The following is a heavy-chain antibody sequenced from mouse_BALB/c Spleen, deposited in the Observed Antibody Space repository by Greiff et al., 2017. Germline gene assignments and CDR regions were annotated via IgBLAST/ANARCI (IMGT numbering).Heavy chain of an antibody. CDR3: ARHLFTTATAWFAY. J-gene: IGHJ3*01. Sequence: EVKLVESGGGLVKPGGSLKLSCAASGFAFSSYDMSWVRQTPEKRLEWVAYISSGGGSTYYPDTVKGRFTISRDNAKNTLYLQMSSLKSEDTAMYYCARHLFTTATAWFAYWGQGTLVTVSA. D-gene: IGHD1-2*01. CDR2: ISSGGGST. V-gene: IGHV5-12-1*01. CDR1: GFAFSSYD.